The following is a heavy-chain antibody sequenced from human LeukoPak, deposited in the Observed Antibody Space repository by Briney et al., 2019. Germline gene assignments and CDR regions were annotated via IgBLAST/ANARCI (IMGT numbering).Heavy chain of an antibody. Sequence: GGSLRLSCAASGFTFSSYGMHWVRQAPGKGLEWVAVISYDGSNTYYADSVKGRFTISRDNSKNTLYLQMNSLRAEDTAVYYCAKDFSWNSSDLRPSYFDYWGQGTLVTVSS. CDR2: ISYDGSNT. CDR1: GFTFSSYG. J-gene: IGHJ4*02. D-gene: IGHD6-19*01. CDR3: AKDFSWNSSDLRPSYFDY. V-gene: IGHV3-30*18.